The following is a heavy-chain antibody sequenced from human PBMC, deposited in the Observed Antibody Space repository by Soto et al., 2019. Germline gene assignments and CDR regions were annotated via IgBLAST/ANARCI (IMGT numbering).Heavy chain of an antibody. Sequence: QVQLVQSGAEVKKPGASVKLSCRTSGYTFTHYYIHWVRQAPGQGLEWLGIINPASGSTNYAQDFQGRVTLTMDTSTTTVYMDLSGLSAEDTAIFYCARGLAAGDHWGQGTLVTVSS. CDR1: GYTFTHYY. J-gene: IGHJ4*02. V-gene: IGHV1-46*01. CDR2: INPASGST. CDR3: ARGLAAGDH. D-gene: IGHD6-13*01.